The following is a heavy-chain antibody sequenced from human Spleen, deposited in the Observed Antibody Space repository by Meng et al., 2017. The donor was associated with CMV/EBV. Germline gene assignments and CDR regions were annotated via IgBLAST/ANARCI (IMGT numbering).Heavy chain of an antibody. J-gene: IGHJ4*02. CDR1: GGSVSSSNYY. V-gene: IGHV4-39*07. CDR3: ARGVSIVVVPAATAHFDY. Sequence: SETLSLTCTVSGGSVSSSNYYWGWIRQPPGKGLEWIGSISYSGSTNYNPSLKSRVTISVDTSKNQFSLKLSSVTAADTAVYYCARGVSIVVVPAATAHFDYWGQGTLVTVSS. D-gene: IGHD2-2*01. CDR2: ISYSGST.